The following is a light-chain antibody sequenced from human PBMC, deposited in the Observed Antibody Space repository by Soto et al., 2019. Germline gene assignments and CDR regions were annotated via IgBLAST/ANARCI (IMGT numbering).Light chain of an antibody. Sequence: EVVLTQSPDTLSLSPGGSATLSCRASQSVSSYLAWYQQRPGQALRLLIYDVSNRATGIPARFSGSGSRTDFTLTITSLEPEDFAIAFCHQRSNWPLTFGGGTKLEIK. CDR2: DVS. V-gene: IGKV3-11*01. J-gene: IGKJ4*01. CDR3: HQRSNWPLT. CDR1: QSVSSY.